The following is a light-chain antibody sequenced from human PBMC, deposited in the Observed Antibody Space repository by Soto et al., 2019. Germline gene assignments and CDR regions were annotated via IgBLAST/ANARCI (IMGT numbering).Light chain of an antibody. CDR1: SFNIGRNT. CDR3: AAWDNGLNGVV. Sequence: QSVLTQPPSTSGTPGQRVTISCSGSSFNIGRNTINWYQQLPGTAPKLLIYSNNQRPSGVPDRFSGSKSGTSASLAISGLQSEDEADYYCAAWDNGLNGVVFGGGTKVTVL. J-gene: IGLJ2*01. V-gene: IGLV1-44*01. CDR2: SNN.